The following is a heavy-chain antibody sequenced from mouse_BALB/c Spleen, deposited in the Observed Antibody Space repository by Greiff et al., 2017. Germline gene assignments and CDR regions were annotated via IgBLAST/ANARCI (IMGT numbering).Heavy chain of an antibody. J-gene: IGHJ4*01. CDR3: ARGGITTVVARAMDY. CDR2: IDPYNGGT. D-gene: IGHD1-1*01. CDR1: GYSFTDYN. V-gene: IGHV1S135*01. Sequence: EVKLVESGPELVKPGASVKVSCKASGYSFTDYNMYWVKQSHGKSLEWIGYIDPYNGGTSYNQKFKGKATLTVDKSSSTAFMHLNSLTSEDSAVYYCARGGITTVVARAMDYWGQGTSVTVSS.